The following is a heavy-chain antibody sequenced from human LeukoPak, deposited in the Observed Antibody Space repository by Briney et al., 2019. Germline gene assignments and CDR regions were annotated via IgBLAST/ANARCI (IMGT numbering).Heavy chain of an antibody. CDR2: IYSGGNT. CDR1: GLTVSSNY. V-gene: IGHV3-53*01. D-gene: IGHD3-10*01. CDR3: ARVRVLLWFGERDYGMDV. Sequence: GGSLRLSCAASGLTVSSNYMSWVRQAPGKGLEWVSVIYSGGNTFYADSVKGRFTISRDNAKNSLYLQMNSLRAEDTAVYYCARVRVLLWFGERDYGMDVWGEGTTVTVSS. J-gene: IGHJ6*04.